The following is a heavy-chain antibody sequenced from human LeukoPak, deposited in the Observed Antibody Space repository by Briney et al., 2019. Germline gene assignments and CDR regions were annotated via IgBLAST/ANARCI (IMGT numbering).Heavy chain of an antibody. CDR1: GFTFSSYA. V-gene: IGHV3-23*01. CDR3: AKDLGKSIAAAGSLFDY. CDR2: ISGSGGST. J-gene: IGHJ4*02. D-gene: IGHD6-13*01. Sequence: GGSLRLSCAASGFTFSSYAMSWVRQAPGKGLEWVSAISGSGGSTYYADSVKGRFTISRDNSKNTLYLQMNSLRAEDTAVYYCAKDLGKSIAAAGSLFDYWGQGTLVTVSS.